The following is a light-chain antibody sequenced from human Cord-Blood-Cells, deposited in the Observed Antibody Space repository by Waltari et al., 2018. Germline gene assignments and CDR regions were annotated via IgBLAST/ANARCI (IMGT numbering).Light chain of an antibody. V-gene: IGLV1-47*01. Sequence: QSVLTQPPSASGTPGQRVTISCSGSRSNIGSNYVYWYQHLPGTAPKLLIHRNNHRPSGVPDRVAGSKSGTSASLAISGLRSEDEADYYCAAWDDSLSGWLFGGGTKLTVL. CDR3: AAWDDSLSGWL. J-gene: IGLJ3*02. CDR2: RNN. CDR1: RSNIGSNY.